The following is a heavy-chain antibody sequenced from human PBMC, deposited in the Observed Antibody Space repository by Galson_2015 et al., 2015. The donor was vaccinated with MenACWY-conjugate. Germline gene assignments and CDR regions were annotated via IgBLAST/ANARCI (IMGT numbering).Heavy chain of an antibody. V-gene: IGHV4-61*01. D-gene: IGHD1-26*01. CDR3: ARSTGSYYGY. CDR2: ISYSGST. CDR1: GGSVNSGTYY. J-gene: IGHJ4*02. Sequence: SETLSLTCTVSGGSVNSGTYYWSWIRQPPGKGLEWIGYISYSGSTNYNPSLKSRVTISVDTSKNQFSLNLSSVTAAGTALYYCARSTGSYYGYWGQGTLVTVSS.